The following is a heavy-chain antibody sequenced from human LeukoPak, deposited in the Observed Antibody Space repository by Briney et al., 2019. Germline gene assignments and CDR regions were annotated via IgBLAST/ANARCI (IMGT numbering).Heavy chain of an antibody. CDR3: ARGGCSSTSCHLADY. Sequence: GGSLRLSCAASGFTFSSYWMHWVRQAPGKGLVWVSRINSDGRSTTYADSVKGRFTISRDNAKNTLYLQMNSLRAEDTAVYYCARGGCSSTSCHLADYWGQGTLVTVSS. V-gene: IGHV3-74*01. CDR2: INSDGRST. D-gene: IGHD2-2*01. J-gene: IGHJ4*02. CDR1: GFTFSSYW.